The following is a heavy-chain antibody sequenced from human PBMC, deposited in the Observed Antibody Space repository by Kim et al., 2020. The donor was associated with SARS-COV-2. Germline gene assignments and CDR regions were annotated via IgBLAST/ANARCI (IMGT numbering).Heavy chain of an antibody. D-gene: IGHD5-12*01. CDR1: GDSVSSNSAA. CDR3: ARESEKDIVATTETSYYYYGMDV. J-gene: IGHJ6*02. Sequence: SQTLSLTCAISGDSVSSNSAAWNWIRQYPSRGLEWLGRTYYRSKWYNDYAVSVKSRITINPDTSKNQFSLQLNSVTPEDTAVYYCARESEKDIVATTETSYYYYGMDVWGQGTTVTVSS. V-gene: IGHV6-1*01. CDR2: TYYRSKWYN.